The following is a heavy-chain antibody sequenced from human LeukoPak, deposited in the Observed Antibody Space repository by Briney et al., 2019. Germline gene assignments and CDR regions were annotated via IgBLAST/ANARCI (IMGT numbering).Heavy chain of an antibody. CDR1: GFTFSSYE. V-gene: IGHV3-48*03. D-gene: IGHD2-15*01. Sequence: SGGSLRLSCAASGFTFSSYEMNWVRQAPGKGLEWVSYISSSGSTIYYADSVKGRFTISRDNAKNSLYLQMNSLRAEDTAVYYFARDGGSPCFLDYWARETRFTVSS. CDR3: ARDGGSPCFLDY. J-gene: IGHJ4*02. CDR2: ISSSGSTI.